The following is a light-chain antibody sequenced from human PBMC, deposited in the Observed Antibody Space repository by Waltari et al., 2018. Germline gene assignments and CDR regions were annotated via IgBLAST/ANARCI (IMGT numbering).Light chain of an antibody. CDR1: SRDVAKS. Sequence: QSALTQPPSASGSPGQSVPISCTGPSRDVAKSFPWYQQNPGKAPKLLIYEVSRRPSGVPERFSGSQSGNTASLTVSRLQGEDEADYYCSSYVGADDLVFGGGTRLAVI. CDR2: EVS. J-gene: IGLJ3*02. V-gene: IGLV2-8*01. CDR3: SSYVGADDLV.